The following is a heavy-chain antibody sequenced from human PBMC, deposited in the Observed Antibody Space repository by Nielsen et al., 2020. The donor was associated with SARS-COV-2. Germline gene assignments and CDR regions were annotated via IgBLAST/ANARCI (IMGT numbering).Heavy chain of an antibody. CDR2: IWYDGSNK. Sequence: GGSLRLSCAASGFTFSSYGMHWVRQAPGKGLEWVAVIWYDGSNKYYADSVKGRFTISRDNSKNTLYLQMNSLRAEDTAVYYCARDPAQWLASNDAFDIWGQGTMVTVPS. CDR1: GFTFSSYG. D-gene: IGHD6-19*01. V-gene: IGHV3-33*01. J-gene: IGHJ3*02. CDR3: ARDPAQWLASNDAFDI.